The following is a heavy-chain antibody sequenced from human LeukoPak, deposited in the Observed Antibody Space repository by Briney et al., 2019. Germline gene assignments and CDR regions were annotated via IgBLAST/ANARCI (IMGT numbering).Heavy chain of an antibody. D-gene: IGHD6-19*01. Sequence: SVKVSCKASGGTFSSYAISWVRQAPGQGLEWMGRIIPIFGIANYAQKFQGRVTITADKSTSTAYMELSSLRSEDTAVYYCARCKQWLADYWGQGTLVTVSS. CDR3: ARCKQWLADY. CDR2: IIPIFGIA. J-gene: IGHJ4*02. CDR1: GGTFSSYA. V-gene: IGHV1-69*04.